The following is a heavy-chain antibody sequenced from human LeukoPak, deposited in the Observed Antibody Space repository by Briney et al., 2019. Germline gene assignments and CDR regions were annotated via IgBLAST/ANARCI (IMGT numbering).Heavy chain of an antibody. CDR3: TTGLSWLVLY. CDR1: GFSFSSAW. CDR2: IKSKTDGGTT. Sequence: KSGGSLRLSCAASGFSFSSAWMNWVRQVPGEGLEWVGRIKSKTDGGTTDYAAPVKGRFTISRDDSKNTLYLQLSSLKSEDTAVYYCTTGLSWLVLYWGQGTLVTVSS. V-gene: IGHV3-15*07. D-gene: IGHD6-19*01. J-gene: IGHJ4*02.